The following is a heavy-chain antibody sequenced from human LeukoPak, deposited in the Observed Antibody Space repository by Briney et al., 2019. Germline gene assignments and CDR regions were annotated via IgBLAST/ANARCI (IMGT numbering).Heavy chain of an antibody. J-gene: IGHJ4*02. Sequence: SGTLSLTCTVSGGSISSSSYYWGWIRQPPGKGLEWIGSIYYSGSTYYNPSLKSRVTISVDTSKNQFSLKLSSVTAADTAVYYCAIRGRKYSGYHDPRDYWGQGTLVTVSS. D-gene: IGHD5-12*01. CDR1: GGSISSSSYY. V-gene: IGHV4-39*01. CDR3: AIRGRKYSGYHDPRDY. CDR2: IYYSGST.